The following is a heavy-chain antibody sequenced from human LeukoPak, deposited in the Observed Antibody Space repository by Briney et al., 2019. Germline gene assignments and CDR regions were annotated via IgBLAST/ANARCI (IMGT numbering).Heavy chain of an antibody. J-gene: IGHJ4*02. Sequence: ASVKVSCKASGYTFTGYYMHWVRQAPGQGLEWMGWINPNSGGTNYAQKFQGRVTMTRDTSISTAYMELSRLRSDDTAVYYCARALAVVGTDYFDYWGQGTLVTVSS. D-gene: IGHD6-19*01. CDR1: GYTFTGYY. CDR3: ARALAVVGTDYFDY. V-gene: IGHV1-2*02. CDR2: INPNSGGT.